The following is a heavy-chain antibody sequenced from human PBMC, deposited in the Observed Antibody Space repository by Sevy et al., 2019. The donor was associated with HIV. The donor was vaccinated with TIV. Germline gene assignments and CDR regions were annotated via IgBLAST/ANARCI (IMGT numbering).Heavy chain of an antibody. D-gene: IGHD3-10*01. V-gene: IGHV3-30*18. CDR2: ISYDEAHK. J-gene: IGHJ4*02. CDR1: GFTFRNSG. CDR3: AKDYSAGITMVRGAYRARGDYFDY. Sequence: GSLRLSCVTSGFTFRNSGMHWVRQSPGKGLGWVAVISYDEAHKNYADSVKGRFSISKDNSKNTLYLQMSSLRTEDTAVYYCAKDYSAGITMVRGAYRARGDYFDYWGQGTQVTVSS.